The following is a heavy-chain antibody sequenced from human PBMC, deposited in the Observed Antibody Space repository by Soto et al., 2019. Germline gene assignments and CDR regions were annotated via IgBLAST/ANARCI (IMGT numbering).Heavy chain of an antibody. V-gene: IGHV4-59*01. CDR3: ARAMITFGGVMVPAFDY. D-gene: IGHD3-16*02. J-gene: IGHJ4*02. CDR1: GGSISSYY. Sequence: PSETLSLTCTVSGGSISSYYWSWIRQPPGKGLEWIGYIYYSGSTNYNPSLKSRVTISVDTSKNQFSLKLSSVTAADTAVYYCARAMITFGGVMVPAFDYWGQGTLVTVSS. CDR2: IYYSGST.